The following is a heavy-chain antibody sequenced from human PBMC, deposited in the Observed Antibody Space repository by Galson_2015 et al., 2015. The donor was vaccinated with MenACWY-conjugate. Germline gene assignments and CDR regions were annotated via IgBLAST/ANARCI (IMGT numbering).Heavy chain of an antibody. J-gene: IGHJ4*02. CDR2: IRNKLYSYTT. CDR3: AREGRRDNSGYTYAFAY. Sequence: SLRLSCAASGFTFSDYYMDWVRQAPGKGLEWVGRIRNKLYSYTTEYAASLKGRLTISRDDSKNSSHLQLNALKTEDTAVYFCAREGRRDNSGYTYAFAYWGQGTLVTVSS. D-gene: IGHD5-18*01. V-gene: IGHV3-72*01. CDR1: GFTFSDYY.